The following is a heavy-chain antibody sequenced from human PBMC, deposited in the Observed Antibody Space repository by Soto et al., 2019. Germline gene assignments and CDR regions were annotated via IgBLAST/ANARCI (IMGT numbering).Heavy chain of an antibody. D-gene: IGHD2-15*01. V-gene: IGHV3-48*04. CDR3: ARDLKLGGCSGGSCRTIYYCYYGMDV. CDR2: ISSSSSTI. Sequence: GGSLRLSCAASGFTFSSYSMNWVRQAPGKGLEWVSYISSSSSTIYYADSVKGRCTISRDNAKNSLYLQMNSLRAEDTAVYDCARDLKLGGCSGGSCRTIYYCYYGMDVWGQGTTVTVSS. J-gene: IGHJ6*02. CDR1: GFTFSSYS.